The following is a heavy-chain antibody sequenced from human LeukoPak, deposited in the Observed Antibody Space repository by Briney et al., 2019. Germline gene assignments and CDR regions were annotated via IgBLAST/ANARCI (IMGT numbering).Heavy chain of an antibody. CDR1: GFTFSTYS. CDR3: AKDCSSTSCFPFDY. D-gene: IGHD2-2*01. Sequence: GGSLRLSCAASGFTFSTYSMNWVRQAPGKGLEWVSSISSSSYIWYADSVKGRFTISRDNAKNSLYLQMNSLRAEDTAVYYCAKDCSSTSCFPFDYWGQGTLVTVSS. J-gene: IGHJ4*02. V-gene: IGHV3-21*04. CDR2: ISSSSYI.